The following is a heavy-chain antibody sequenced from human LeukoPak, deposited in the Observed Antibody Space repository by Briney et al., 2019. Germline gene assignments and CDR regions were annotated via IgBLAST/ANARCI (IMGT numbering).Heavy chain of an antibody. J-gene: IGHJ4*02. Sequence: PGGSLRLSCAASGFTFDEYGMSWVRQAPGKGLEWASSINWDGGSTAYADSVQGRFTISRDNAKNSLHLQMKGLGAEDTALYYCARDSFSGSSLDYWGQGTLVTVSS. CDR1: GFTFDEYG. CDR3: ARDSFSGSSLDY. D-gene: IGHD1-26*01. V-gene: IGHV3-20*04. CDR2: INWDGGST.